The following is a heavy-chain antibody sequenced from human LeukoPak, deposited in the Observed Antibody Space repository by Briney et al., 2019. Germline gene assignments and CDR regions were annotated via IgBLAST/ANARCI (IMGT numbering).Heavy chain of an antibody. V-gene: IGHV3-23*01. Sequence: GGSLRLSCAASGFTFSSYAMSWVRQAPGKGLEWVSAISGSGGSTYYADSVKGRFTISRDNAKNSLYLQMNSLRAEDTAVYYCARAGKGYCSGGSCYSDWFDPWGQGTLVTVSS. J-gene: IGHJ5*02. CDR2: ISGSGGST. CDR3: ARAGKGYCSGGSCYSDWFDP. D-gene: IGHD2-15*01. CDR1: GFTFSSYA.